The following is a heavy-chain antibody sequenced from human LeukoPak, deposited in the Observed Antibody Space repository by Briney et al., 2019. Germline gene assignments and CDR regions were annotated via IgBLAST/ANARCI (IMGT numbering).Heavy chain of an antibody. Sequence: PGGSLRLSCEASGFTFNTHAMSWVRQAPGKGLEWVASITSSGRTPYCADSAKGRFTISRDNSKNTLYLQMNSLRGEDTALYYCAKDRPNFYETSGSYYKIKGDFWGQGSLVTVSS. CDR2: ITSSGRTP. D-gene: IGHD3-10*01. J-gene: IGHJ1*01. V-gene: IGHV3-23*01. CDR1: GFTFNTHA. CDR3: AKDRPNFYETSGSYYKIKGDF.